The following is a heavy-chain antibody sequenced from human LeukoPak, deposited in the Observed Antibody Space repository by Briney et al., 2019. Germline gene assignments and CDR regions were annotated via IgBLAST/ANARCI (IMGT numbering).Heavy chain of an antibody. CDR1: GDSISPYF. Sequence: SETLSLTCTVSGDSISPYFWSWVRQPPGKGLEWIGHISYSGSTNYNPSLKSRVTISVDTSKNQFSLNLSSITAADTAVYCCARHRSGTFQVWFDPWGQGTLVTVSS. D-gene: IGHD1-26*01. CDR2: ISYSGST. CDR3: ARHRSGTFQVWFDP. V-gene: IGHV4-59*08. J-gene: IGHJ5*02.